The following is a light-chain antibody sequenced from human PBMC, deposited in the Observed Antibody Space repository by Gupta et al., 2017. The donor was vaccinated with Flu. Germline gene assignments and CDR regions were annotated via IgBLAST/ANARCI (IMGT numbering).Light chain of an antibody. CDR2: AAS. CDR3: QQSYSTAPT. V-gene: IGKV1-39*01. Sequence: DIQMTQSPSSLSASVGARVTITCRASQSISSYLNWYQQKPGKAPKLLIYAASSLQSGVPSRFSGSGSGTDFTLTISSLQPEDFATYYCQQSYSTAPTFGQGTKVEIK. J-gene: IGKJ1*01. CDR1: QSISSY.